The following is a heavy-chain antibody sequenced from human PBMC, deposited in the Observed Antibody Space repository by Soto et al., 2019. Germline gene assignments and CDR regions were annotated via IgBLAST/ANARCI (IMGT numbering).Heavy chain of an antibody. CDR1: GYSFAGYW. CDR2: IDPSDSQT. Sequence: LKISCKGSGYSFAGYWITWVRQKPGKGLEWMGRIDPSDSQTYYSPSFRGHVTISVTKSITTVFLQWSSLRASDTAMYYCARQIYDSDTGPNFQYYFDSWGQGTPVTV. CDR3: ARQIYDSDTGPNFQYYFDS. V-gene: IGHV5-10-1*01. J-gene: IGHJ4*02. D-gene: IGHD3-22*01.